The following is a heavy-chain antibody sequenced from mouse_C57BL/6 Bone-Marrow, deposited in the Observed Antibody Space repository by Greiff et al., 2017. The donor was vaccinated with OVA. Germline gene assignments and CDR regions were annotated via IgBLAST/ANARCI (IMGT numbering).Heavy chain of an antibody. CDR1: GYSITSGYY. D-gene: IGHD1-1*01. J-gene: IGHJ1*03. CDR3: ARRIVANWYFDV. CDR2: ISYDGSN. Sequence: VQLQQSGPGLVKPSQSLSLTCSVTGYSITSGYYWNWIRQFPGNKLEWMGYISYDGSNNYNPSLKNRISITRDTSKNQFFLKLNSVTTEDTATYYCARRIVANWYFDVWGTGTTVTVSS. V-gene: IGHV3-6*01.